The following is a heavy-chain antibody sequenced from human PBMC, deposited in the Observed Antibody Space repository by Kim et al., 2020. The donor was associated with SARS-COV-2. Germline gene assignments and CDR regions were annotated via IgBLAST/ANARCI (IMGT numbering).Heavy chain of an antibody. CDR2: IRSKENDEYT. Sequence: GGSLRLSCTASGFAFGNYSMSWVRQAPDKGLEWVGNIRSKENDEYTEYAANVIGTFSISNANYGIIVYLHMNRLESEATDLYACGGARCISRPDYFDIWG. D-gene: IGHD2-2*01. V-gene: IGHV3-49*04. CDR3: GGARCISRPDYFDI. J-gene: IGHJ3*02. CDR1: GFAFGNYS.